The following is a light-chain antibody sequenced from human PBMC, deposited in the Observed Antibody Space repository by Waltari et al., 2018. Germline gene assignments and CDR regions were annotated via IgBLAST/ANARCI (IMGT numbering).Light chain of an antibody. CDR1: QSVSSNY. Sequence: EIVLTQSPGILSSSPGERATLSCRTSQSVSSNYLAWYQQKVGQAPRLLIFGASNRVTGIPDRFSGSGSGTDFTLTISRLESEDFTVYYCQQYGSSPWTFGQGTKVEI. J-gene: IGKJ1*01. CDR3: QQYGSSPWT. CDR2: GAS. V-gene: IGKV3-20*01.